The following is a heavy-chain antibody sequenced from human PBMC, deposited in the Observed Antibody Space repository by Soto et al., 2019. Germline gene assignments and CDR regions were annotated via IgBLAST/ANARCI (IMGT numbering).Heavy chain of an antibody. J-gene: IGHJ6*02. CDR1: GFTFSDHY. Sequence: GGSLRLSCAASGFTFSDHYMNWIRQAPGKGLEWVSYISGSSSYTNYADSVKGRFTISRDNAKNSLYVQMNSLRAEDTAVYYCARDGPGYYYGMDVWGQGTTVTVSS. CDR2: ISGSSSYT. CDR3: ARDGPGYYYGMDV. D-gene: IGHD7-27*01. V-gene: IGHV3-11*05.